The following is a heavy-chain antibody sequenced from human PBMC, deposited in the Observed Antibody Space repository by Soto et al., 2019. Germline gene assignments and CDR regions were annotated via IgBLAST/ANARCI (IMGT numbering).Heavy chain of an antibody. Sequence: QVQLQESGPGLVKPSETLSLTCTVSGGSVSSGSYYWSWIRQPPGKGLEWIGYIYYSGSTNYNPSLKSRVTISVDTSKNQFSLKLSSVTAADTAVYYCARGIAVAADYYYYGMDVWGQGTTVTVSS. J-gene: IGHJ6*02. CDR1: GGSVSSGSYY. D-gene: IGHD6-19*01. V-gene: IGHV4-61*01. CDR3: ARGIAVAADYYYYGMDV. CDR2: IYYSGST.